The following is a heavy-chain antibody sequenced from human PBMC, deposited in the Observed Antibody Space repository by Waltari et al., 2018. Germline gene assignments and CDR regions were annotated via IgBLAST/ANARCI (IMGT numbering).Heavy chain of an antibody. D-gene: IGHD2-15*01. J-gene: IGHJ4*02. CDR3: ARDQGWPTIPDY. Sequence: EVQLVESGGGLIQPGGSLRLSCAATGFTVSSDYMSWVLQAPGKGLEWISVIHSGGTTYYSDSVKGRFTISRDNSKNTLYLQMNSLRAEDTAVYYCARDQGWPTIPDYWGQGTLVTVSS. CDR1: GFTVSSDY. CDR2: IHSGGTT. V-gene: IGHV3-53*01.